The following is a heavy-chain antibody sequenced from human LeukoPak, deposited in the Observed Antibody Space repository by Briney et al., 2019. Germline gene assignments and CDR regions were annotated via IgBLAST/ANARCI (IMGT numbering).Heavy chain of an antibody. D-gene: IGHD1-26*01. Sequence: SETLSLTCTVSGGSISYYYWSWIRQSPGKGLEWIGYIHYSGSTNYNPSLKSRVTMSVDTSKNQYSLKVTSVTAADTAVYYCAGSSGSYYLHNWFDPWGQGTLVTVSS. CDR1: GGSISYYY. J-gene: IGHJ5*02. CDR2: IHYSGST. CDR3: AGSSGSYYLHNWFDP. V-gene: IGHV4-59*01.